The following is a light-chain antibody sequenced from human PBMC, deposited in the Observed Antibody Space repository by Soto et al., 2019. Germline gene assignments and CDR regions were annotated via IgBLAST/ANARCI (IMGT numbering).Light chain of an antibody. J-gene: IGLJ1*01. Sequence: SVLTQPASVSGSPGQSITISCTGTSSDVGNYNYVSWYQQYPGKAPKLLISDVGYRPSGVSNRFSGSKSGNTASLTISGLQAEDEADYYCSSFITSTSYVFGTGTKVTVL. CDR1: SSDVGNYNY. V-gene: IGLV2-14*03. CDR3: SSFITSTSYV. CDR2: DVG.